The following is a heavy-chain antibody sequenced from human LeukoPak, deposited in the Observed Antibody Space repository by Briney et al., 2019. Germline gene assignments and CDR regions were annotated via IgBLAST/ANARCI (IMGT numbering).Heavy chain of an antibody. Sequence: GGSLRLSCAASGVTFSSYVMHWVRQAPGKGLEWAAAISYDGSNKYYADSVKGRFTISRDNSKNTLYLQMNSLRAEDTAVYYCAKNYGSGSYLPYYFDYWGQGTLVTVSS. D-gene: IGHD3-10*01. V-gene: IGHV3-30-3*02. CDR1: GVTFSSYV. J-gene: IGHJ4*02. CDR2: ISYDGSNK. CDR3: AKNYGSGSYLPYYFDY.